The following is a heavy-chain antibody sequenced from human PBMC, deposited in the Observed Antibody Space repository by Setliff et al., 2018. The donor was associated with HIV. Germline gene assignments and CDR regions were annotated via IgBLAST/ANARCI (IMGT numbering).Heavy chain of an antibody. CDR1: GGSISTGDYY. CDR3: ARSGSSSPYYFDY. D-gene: IGHD6-6*01. J-gene: IGHJ4*02. V-gene: IGHV4-31*03. CDR2: IYYSGST. Sequence: SETLSLTCTVSGGSISTGDYYWAWIRHYPGKGLEWIGYIYYSGSTYYNPSLKSRITISVDTSKNQFSLRLSSVTAADTAVYYCARSGSSSPYYFDYWGQGTLVTVSS.